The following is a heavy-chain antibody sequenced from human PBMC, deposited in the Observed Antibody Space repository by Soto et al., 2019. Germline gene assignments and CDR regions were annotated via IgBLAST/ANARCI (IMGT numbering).Heavy chain of an antibody. V-gene: IGHV4-38-2*01. CDR2: IYHGGTT. D-gene: IGHD6-19*01. J-gene: IGHJ4*01. Sequence: SETLSLTCAVSSYSISGGFYWAWIRQSPGKGLEWIASIYHGGTTFYNPSLKSRITISVDTSNNQFSLKLTSVTAADTAVYYCARVHVMVVAGSTFDYWGHGTLVTVSS. CDR1: SYSISGGFY. CDR3: ARVHVMVVAGSTFDY.